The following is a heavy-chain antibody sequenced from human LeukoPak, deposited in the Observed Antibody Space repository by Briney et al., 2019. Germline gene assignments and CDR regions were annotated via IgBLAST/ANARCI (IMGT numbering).Heavy chain of an antibody. CDR3: ARDVGGDSAFDI. Sequence: SETLSLTCNVSGGSFSSYYWSWLRQPPGKGLEWIGHIRYSGSTNYNPTLESRVSILIDTSKSQFSLRVTSVTAADTALYYCARDVGGDSAFDIWGQGTTVTVSS. D-gene: IGHD3-10*01. CDR1: GGSFSSYY. CDR2: IRYSGST. V-gene: IGHV4-59*01. J-gene: IGHJ3*02.